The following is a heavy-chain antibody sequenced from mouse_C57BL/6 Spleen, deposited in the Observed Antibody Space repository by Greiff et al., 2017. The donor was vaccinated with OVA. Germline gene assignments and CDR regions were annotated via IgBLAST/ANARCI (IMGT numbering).Heavy chain of an antibody. CDR1: GFTFSDYG. J-gene: IGHJ1*03. CDR3: ARHGSYWYVGV. V-gene: IGHV5-17*01. D-gene: IGHD1-1*01. Sequence: EVKLMESGGGLVKPGGSLKLSCAASGFTFSDYGMHWVRQAPEKGLEWVAYISSGSSTIYYADTVKGRFTLSRDNAKITLFLQMTSLRSEDTAMCYWARHGSYWYVGVWGTGTTVTVSS. CDR2: ISSGSSTI.